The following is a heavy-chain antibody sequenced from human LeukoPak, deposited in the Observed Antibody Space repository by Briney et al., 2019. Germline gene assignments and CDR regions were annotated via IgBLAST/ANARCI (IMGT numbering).Heavy chain of an antibody. Sequence: GGSLRLSCAASGFTFSTSSMNRVRQAPGKGLEWVCYITGSSDTMYYADSAKGRFTISRDNAKNSLYLPMNSLRAEDTAVYYCARDSPGIMIFVAVTTNGGRGTLVTVS. D-gene: IGHD3/OR15-3a*01. V-gene: IGHV3-48*04. CDR3: ARDSPGIMIFVAVTTN. CDR1: GFTFSTSS. CDR2: ITGSSDTM. J-gene: IGHJ4*02.